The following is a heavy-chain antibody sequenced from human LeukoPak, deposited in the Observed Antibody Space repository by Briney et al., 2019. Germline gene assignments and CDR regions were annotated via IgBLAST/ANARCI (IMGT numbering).Heavy chain of an antibody. CDR3: AKVATWTYFDY. J-gene: IGHJ4*02. CDR1: GFTFGSYA. CDR2: ISGSGTGT. D-gene: IGHD3/OR15-3a*01. V-gene: IGHV3-23*01. Sequence: GGSLRLSCAVSGFTFGSYAMGWVRQAPGKGLECVSAISGSGTGTYYADSVKGRFTISRDNSKNTLYLHMNSLRAEDTAVYYCAKVATWTYFDYWGQGTLVTVSS.